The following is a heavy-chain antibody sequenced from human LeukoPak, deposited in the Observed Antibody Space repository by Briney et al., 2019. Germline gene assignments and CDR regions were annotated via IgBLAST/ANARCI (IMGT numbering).Heavy chain of an antibody. CDR3: ARAVSSSGEGDY. V-gene: IGHV1-2*02. CDR2: INPNRGGT. Sequence: SVKVSCKASGYTFTGYYMHWVRQAPGQGLEWMGWINPNRGGTNYAQKFQGRVTMTRDTSISTAYMELSRLRSDDTAVYYCARAVSSSGEGDYWGQGTLVTVSS. J-gene: IGHJ4*02. CDR1: GYTFTGYY. D-gene: IGHD3-22*01.